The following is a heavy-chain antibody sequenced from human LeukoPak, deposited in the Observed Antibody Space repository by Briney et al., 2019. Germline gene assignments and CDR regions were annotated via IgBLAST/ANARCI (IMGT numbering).Heavy chain of an antibody. CDR2: ISWNSGSA. V-gene: IGHV3-9*01. CDR1: GFTFADYA. J-gene: IGHJ4*02. Sequence: RSLRLSCAASGFTFADYAMHWVRQAPGKGLEWVSGISWNSGSASYADSLQGRFTISRDNSKNSVYLQMDSLRAEDTALYFCVKGYSSAYYFNYFDYWGQGTLVTVSS. CDR3: VKGYSSAYYFNYFDY. D-gene: IGHD6-19*01.